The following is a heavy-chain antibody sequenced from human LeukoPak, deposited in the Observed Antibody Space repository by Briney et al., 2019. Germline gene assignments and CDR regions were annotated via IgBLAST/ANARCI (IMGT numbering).Heavy chain of an antibody. J-gene: IGHJ4*02. CDR2: VDPDGTTT. Sequence: SGGSLRLSCAASGFTLSNYWMHWVRQAPGEGLVWVSRVDPDGTTTNYADSVTGRFTTSRDNAKNTLYLQMNSLRAEDTAVYYCAKDKRQYPYYFDYWGQGTLVTVSS. D-gene: IGHD4-11*01. CDR1: GFTLSNYW. CDR3: AKDKRQYPYYFDY. V-gene: IGHV3-74*01.